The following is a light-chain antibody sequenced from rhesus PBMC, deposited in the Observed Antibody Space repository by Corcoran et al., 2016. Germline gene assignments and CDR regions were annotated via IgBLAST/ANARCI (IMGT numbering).Light chain of an antibody. CDR1: NIGGQV. J-gene: IGLJ1*01. V-gene: IGLV3-44*01. CDR3: EVWDISSDHYS. CDR2: SHN. Sequence: SYELTQPASVSVSPGQTARITCGGDNIGGQVVTWYQQKPPQAPVLVIYSHNERPSGIPERFSGSKSGNTATLTIRGVEAGDEADYYCEVWDISSDHYSFGSGTRLTV.